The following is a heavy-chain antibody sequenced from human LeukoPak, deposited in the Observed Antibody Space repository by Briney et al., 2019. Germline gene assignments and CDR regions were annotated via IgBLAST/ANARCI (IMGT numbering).Heavy chain of an antibody. Sequence: GGSLRLSCAASGFTSSSYGLHWVRQAPGKGLEWVAVTWLDGTKNHYADSVKGRFALSRDTSKYTLYLQMNSLRVEDTAVYYCARTPQYYYGSGSWNYWCFDLWGRGTLVTVSS. CDR2: TWLDGTKN. CDR3: ARTPQYYYGSGSWNYWCFDL. J-gene: IGHJ2*01. CDR1: GFTSSSYG. V-gene: IGHV3-33*01. D-gene: IGHD3-10*01.